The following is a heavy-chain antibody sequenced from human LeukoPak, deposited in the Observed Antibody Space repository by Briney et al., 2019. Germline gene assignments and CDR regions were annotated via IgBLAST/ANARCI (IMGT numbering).Heavy chain of an antibody. V-gene: IGHV1-2*02. CDR3: ARDQGSLTRSWYTGY. D-gene: IGHD6-13*01. Sequence: ASVKVSCKASGYTFTGYYMHLVRQAPGQGLEWMGWINPNSGGTNYAQKFQGRVTMTRDTSITTAYMDLSSLTPDDTAVYFCARDQGSLTRSWYTGYWGQGTQVTVSS. CDR1: GYTFTGYY. CDR2: INPNSGGT. J-gene: IGHJ4*02.